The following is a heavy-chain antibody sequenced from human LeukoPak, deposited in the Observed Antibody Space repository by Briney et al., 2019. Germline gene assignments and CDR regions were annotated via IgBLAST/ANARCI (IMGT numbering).Heavy chain of an antibody. V-gene: IGHV3-23*01. D-gene: IGHD2/OR15-2a*01. J-gene: IGHJ6*02. Sequence: GGSLRLSCVASGFTFYSHVMSWVRQAPGMGLEWASAISGSGVTTFYADSMKGRFTISRDNSKNTLYLQMNSLRAEDTAVYYCAKGGRILLKNFGLDVWGQGTTVTVSS. CDR1: GFTFYSHV. CDR3: AKGGRILLKNFGLDV. CDR2: ISGSGVTT.